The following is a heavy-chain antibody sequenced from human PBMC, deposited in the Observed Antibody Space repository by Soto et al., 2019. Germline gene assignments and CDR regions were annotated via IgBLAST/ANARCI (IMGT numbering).Heavy chain of an antibody. CDR2: IYYSGST. J-gene: IGHJ6*02. V-gene: IGHV4-59*01. CDR3: ARDRIAVAGIGYYYYGMDV. D-gene: IGHD6-19*01. CDR1: GGSISSYY. Sequence: QVQLQESGPGLVKPSETLSLTCTVSGGSISSYYWSWIRQPPGKGLEWIGYIYYSGSTNYNPSLKRRVTISVDTSKNQFALKLSSVTAADTAVYYCARDRIAVAGIGYYYYGMDVWGQGTTVTVSS.